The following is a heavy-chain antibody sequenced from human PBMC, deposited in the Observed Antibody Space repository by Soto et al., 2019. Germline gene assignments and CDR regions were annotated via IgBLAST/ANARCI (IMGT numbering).Heavy chain of an antibody. Sequence: SETLSLTCTVSGGSTRNYFWSWIRQPPGKGLEWIGCIYYSGTTNYNSSLKSRVTISVDTSKNQFSLKLSSVTAADTAVYYCARLRVEYYYGSGSNYYYMDVWGKGTTVTVSS. CDR1: GGSTRNYF. V-gene: IGHV4-59*08. CDR3: ARLRVEYYYGSGSNYYYMDV. J-gene: IGHJ6*03. D-gene: IGHD3-10*01. CDR2: IYYSGTT.